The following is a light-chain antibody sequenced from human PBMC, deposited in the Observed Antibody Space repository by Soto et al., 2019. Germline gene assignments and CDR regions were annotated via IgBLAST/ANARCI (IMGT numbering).Light chain of an antibody. CDR1: SSNIGAGYD. Sequence: QSVLTQPPSVSAAPGLKVTISCSGSSSNIGAGYDVHWYQQLPGTAPKLLIYGNSNRPSGVPDRFSGSKSGTSASLAITGLQAEDEADYYCQSYDSSLSGSVFGGGTQLTVL. CDR2: GNS. J-gene: IGLJ3*02. CDR3: QSYDSSLSGSV. V-gene: IGLV1-40*01.